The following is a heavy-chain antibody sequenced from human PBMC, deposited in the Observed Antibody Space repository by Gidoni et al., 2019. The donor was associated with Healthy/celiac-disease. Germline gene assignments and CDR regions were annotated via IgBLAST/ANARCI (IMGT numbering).Heavy chain of an antibody. CDR1: GFTFSSYS. CDR2: ISSSSSYI. V-gene: IGHV3-21*01. J-gene: IGHJ3*02. CDR3: ATKDVEMDAFDI. Sequence: EVQLVESGGGLVKPGGSLRLSCAASGFTFSSYSMNWVRQAPGKGLEWVSSISSSSSYIYYADSVKGRFTISRDNAKNSLYLQMNSLRAEDTAVYYCATKDVEMDAFDIWGQGTMVTVSS.